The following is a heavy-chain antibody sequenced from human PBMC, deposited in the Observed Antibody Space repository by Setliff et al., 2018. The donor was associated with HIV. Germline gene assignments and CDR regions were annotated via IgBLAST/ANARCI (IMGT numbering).Heavy chain of an antibody. CDR1: GSTFTSYY. J-gene: IGHJ6*03. CDR3: ARAGVGGYSGYDRDYYYYMDV. D-gene: IGHD5-12*01. V-gene: IGHV1-46*01. CDR2: INPSGGST. Sequence: ASVKVSCKASGSTFTSYYMHWVRQAPGQGLEWMGIINPSGGSTSYAQKFQGRVTMTRDTSTSTVYMELSSLRSEDTAVYYCARAGVGGYSGYDRDYYYYMDVWGKGTTVTVSS.